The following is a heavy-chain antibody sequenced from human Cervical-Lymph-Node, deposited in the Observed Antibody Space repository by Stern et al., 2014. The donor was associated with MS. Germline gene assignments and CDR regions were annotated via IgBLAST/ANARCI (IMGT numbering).Heavy chain of an antibody. Sequence: QVQLQQWGPGLVKPSGTLSLTCSVSGYSISNGYWWCWVRQPPGKGLEWIGESDNSGSTTSYTPSLGRRVTISVDSTKNHLPLRLTTVTAADTAVYYCARNGHYSSDYWGQGTLVTVSS. D-gene: IGHD6-13*01. J-gene: IGHJ4*02. CDR1: GYSISNGYW. V-gene: IGHV4-4*02. CDR2: SDNSGSTT. CDR3: ARNGHYSSDY.